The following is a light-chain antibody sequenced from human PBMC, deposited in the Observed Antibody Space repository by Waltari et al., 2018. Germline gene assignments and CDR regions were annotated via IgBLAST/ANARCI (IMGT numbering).Light chain of an antibody. J-gene: IGKJ2*01. CDR2: LGS. V-gene: IGKV2-28*01. Sequence: DIVMTQSPLSLSVTPGEPASISCRSSQSLLNNNGQDYLGWYLQKPGQSPQLLIYLGSNRASGVPDRFSGSGSGTDFTLKISSVEAEDVGVYYCMQALQTPPYTFGQGTKLEIK. CDR3: MQALQTPPYT. CDR1: QSLLNNNGQDY.